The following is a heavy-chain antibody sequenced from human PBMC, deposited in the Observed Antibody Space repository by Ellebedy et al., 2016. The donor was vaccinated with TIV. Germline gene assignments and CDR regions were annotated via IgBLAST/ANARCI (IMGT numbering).Heavy chain of an antibody. CDR1: GFTFSSYG. Sequence: GGSLRLXCAASGFTFSSYGMHWVRQAPGKGLEWVAVISYDGSNKYYADSVKGRFTISRDNSKNTLYLQMNSLRAEDTAVYYCAKDLRRYCSGGSCYAEDYWGQGTLVTVSS. CDR2: ISYDGSNK. J-gene: IGHJ4*02. D-gene: IGHD2-15*01. V-gene: IGHV3-30*18. CDR3: AKDLRRYCSGGSCYAEDY.